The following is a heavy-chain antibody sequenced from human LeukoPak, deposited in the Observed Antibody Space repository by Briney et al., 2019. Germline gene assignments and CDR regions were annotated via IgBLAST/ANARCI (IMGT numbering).Heavy chain of an antibody. D-gene: IGHD3-22*01. V-gene: IGHV4-4*07. CDR3: ARSRSPYSSGPFDY. Sequence: SETLSLTCTVSGGSIGGYYWNWIRQPAGKGLEWIGRLYSSGSTYYNHSLKSRVAMSVDTSKNHFSLILTSVTAADTAVYYCARSRSPYSSGPFDYWGHGTLVTVSS. CDR1: GGSIGGYY. CDR2: LYSSGST. J-gene: IGHJ4*01.